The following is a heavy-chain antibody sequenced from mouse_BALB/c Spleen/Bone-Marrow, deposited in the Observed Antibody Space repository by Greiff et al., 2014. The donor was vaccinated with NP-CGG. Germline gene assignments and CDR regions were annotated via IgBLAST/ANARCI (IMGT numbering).Heavy chain of an antibody. D-gene: IGHD1-1*01. CDR2: IDPANGNT. J-gene: IGHJ3*01. CDR1: GFNIKDTY. Sequence: EVQLQQSGAELVKPGASVKLSCTASGFNIKDTYMHWVKQRPEQGLEWMGRIDPANGNTKYDPKFQGKATITADTSSNTAYLQLSSLTSEDTAVYYCAMYYYGSSLFAYWGQGTLVTVSA. V-gene: IGHV14-3*02. CDR3: AMYYYGSSLFAY.